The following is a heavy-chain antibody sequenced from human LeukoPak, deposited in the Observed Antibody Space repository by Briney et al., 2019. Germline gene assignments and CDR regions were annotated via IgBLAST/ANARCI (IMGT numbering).Heavy chain of an antibody. Sequence: PGGSLRLSCVASGFTFSDAWMNWVRQAPGKGLEWVGRIKSKIDGGTIDYAAPVKGRFTISRDDSRNTLYLQMNSLKTEDTAVYYCTTRRQDGWWGRGTLVTVSS. CDR2: IKSKIDGGTI. CDR3: TTRRQDGW. D-gene: IGHD2-15*01. CDR1: GFTFSDAW. V-gene: IGHV3-15*01. J-gene: IGHJ4*02.